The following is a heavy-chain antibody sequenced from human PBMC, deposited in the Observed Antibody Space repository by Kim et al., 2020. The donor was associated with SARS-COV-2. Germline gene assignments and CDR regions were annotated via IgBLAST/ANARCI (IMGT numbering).Heavy chain of an antibody. V-gene: IGHV3-48*02. CDR1: GFTFSSYS. CDR2: ISSSSSTI. CDR3: ARGMAWSGYADFDY. Sequence: GGSLRLSCAASGFTFSSYSMNWVRQAPGKGLEWVSYISSSSSTIYYADSVKGRFTISRDNAKNSLYLQMNSLRDEDTAVYYCARGMAWSGYADFDYWGQGTLVTVSS. D-gene: IGHD3-3*01. J-gene: IGHJ4*02.